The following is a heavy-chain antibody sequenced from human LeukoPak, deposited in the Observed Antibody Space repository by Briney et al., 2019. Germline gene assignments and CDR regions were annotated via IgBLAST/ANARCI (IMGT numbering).Heavy chain of an antibody. CDR1: GGTFSSYA. J-gene: IGHJ4*02. D-gene: IGHD1-26*01. CDR3: ARGPHSRSWPDIPRDY. Sequence: ASVKVSCKASGGTFSSYAISWVRQAPGQGLEWMGIMNPSDSNTRYAQSFQGRVTMTRDTSTSTVYMELSSLRSEDTAVYYCARGPHSRSWPDIPRDYWGQGTLVTVSS. CDR2: MNPSDSNT. V-gene: IGHV1-46*01.